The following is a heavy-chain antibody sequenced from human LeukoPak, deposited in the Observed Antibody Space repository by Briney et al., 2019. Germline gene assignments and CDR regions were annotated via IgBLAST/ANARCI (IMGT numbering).Heavy chain of an antibody. CDR1: GFTFSTYW. D-gene: IGHD6-13*01. CDR3: ASGQQLGY. CDR2: IRQEGSEK. V-gene: IGHV3-7*03. Sequence: PGGSLRLSCAASGFTFSTYWMSWVRQAPGKGLEWVANIRQEGSEKCYVDSVEGRFTIPRDNAKNSLYLQMNSLRGEDTAVYYCASGQQLGYWSQGTLVTVSS. J-gene: IGHJ4*02.